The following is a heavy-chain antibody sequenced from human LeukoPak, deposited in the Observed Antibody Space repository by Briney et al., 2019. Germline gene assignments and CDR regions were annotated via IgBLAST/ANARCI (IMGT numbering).Heavy chain of an antibody. CDR3: AKCSAGNCDIDY. CDR1: GFSFSSYG. J-gene: IGHJ4*02. V-gene: IGHV3-30*02. D-gene: IGHD2-15*01. CDR2: IWFDGSQT. Sequence: GGSLRLSCAAPGFSFSSYGMHWVRQAPGKGLEWLTFIWFDGSQTYYADSVKGRFTISRDNSKNTLYLQMNSLRTEDTAMYYCAKCSAGNCDIDYWGQGTLVTVSS.